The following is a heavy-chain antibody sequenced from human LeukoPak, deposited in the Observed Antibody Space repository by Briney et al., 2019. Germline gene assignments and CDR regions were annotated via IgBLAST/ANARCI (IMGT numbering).Heavy chain of an antibody. Sequence: ASVKVSCKGYGYTFINHDIDWVRQAAGQGLEWMGWMNSNSGNTGYAQKFQGRVTFTRDTSISTAYMELYSLTSDDTAVYYCARGPPPDFDYWGRGTLVTVSS. CDR2: MNSNSGNT. J-gene: IGHJ4*02. CDR1: GYTFINHD. CDR3: ARGPPPDFDY. V-gene: IGHV1-8*03.